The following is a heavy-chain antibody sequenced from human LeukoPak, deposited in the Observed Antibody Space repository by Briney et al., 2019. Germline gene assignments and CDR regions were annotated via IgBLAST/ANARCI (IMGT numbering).Heavy chain of an antibody. Sequence: PGGSLRLSCAASGFTFSRYTMNWVRQAPGKGLEWVSSISGSSSYTFYADSVKGRFTISRDNAKNSLYLQMNGLRAEDTAVYYCARVRDLYRDYWGQGTPVTVSS. J-gene: IGHJ4*02. CDR1: GFTFSRYT. CDR2: ISGSSSYT. CDR3: ARVRDLYRDY. V-gene: IGHV3-21*01. D-gene: IGHD2-2*02.